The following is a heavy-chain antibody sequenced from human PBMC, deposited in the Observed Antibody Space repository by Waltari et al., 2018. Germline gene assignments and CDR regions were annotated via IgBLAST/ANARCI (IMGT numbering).Heavy chain of an antibody. CDR1: GFTFSSYA. V-gene: IGHV3-30-3*01. Sequence: QVQLVESGGGVVQPGRSLRLSCAASGFTFSSYAMHWVRQAPGKGLEWVAVISYDGSNKYYADSVKGRFTISRDNSKNTLYLQMNSLRAEDTAVYYCARGGDHYYYYGMDVWGQGTTVTVSS. CDR3: ARGGDHYYYYGMDV. D-gene: IGHD2-21*01. J-gene: IGHJ6*02. CDR2: ISYDGSNK.